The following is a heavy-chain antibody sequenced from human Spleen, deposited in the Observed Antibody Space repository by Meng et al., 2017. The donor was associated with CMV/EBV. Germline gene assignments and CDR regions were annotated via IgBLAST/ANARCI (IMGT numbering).Heavy chain of an antibody. CDR1: FSLSTSGVG. D-gene: IGHD3-22*01. CDR3: ALQPYYYDSSGYSDY. V-gene: IGHV2-5*02. Sequence: FSLSTSGVGVGWIRQPPGKALEWLALIYCDDDKRYSPSLKSRLTITKDTSKNQVVLTMTNMDPVDTATYYCALQPYYYDSSGYSDYWGQGTLVTVSS. CDR2: IYCDDDK. J-gene: IGHJ4*02.